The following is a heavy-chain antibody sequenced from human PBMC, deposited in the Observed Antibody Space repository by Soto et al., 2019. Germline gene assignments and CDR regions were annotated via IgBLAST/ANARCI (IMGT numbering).Heavy chain of an antibody. CDR1: GGSISSSTYY. V-gene: IGHV4-39*02. Sequence: SETLSHTCTVSGGSISSSTYYWGWMRQPPGKGLEWIASFFIGGNTYYNPFLKSRVTISVDTSKNQFSLKLTSVTAADTAVYYCARDKITALVDYWGQVTLVTVS. CDR2: FFIGGNT. J-gene: IGHJ4*02. D-gene: IGHD3-10*01. CDR3: ARDKITALVDY.